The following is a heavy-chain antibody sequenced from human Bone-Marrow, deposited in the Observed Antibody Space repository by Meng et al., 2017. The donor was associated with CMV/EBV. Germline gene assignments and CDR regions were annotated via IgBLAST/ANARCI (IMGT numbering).Heavy chain of an antibody. D-gene: IGHD3-10*01. CDR2: ISSDGSKT. CDR1: GFTFRSYT. Sequence: GESLKISCAASGFTFRSYTIQWVRQAPGKGLEWVAAISSDGSKTHYADSVKGRFTISRDNSKNTLYLQMNSLRAEDTAVFFCARIRSYFGSGFYVHDAFDIWGQGTMVTVSS. J-gene: IGHJ3*02. V-gene: IGHV3-30-3*01. CDR3: ARIRSYFGSGFYVHDAFDI.